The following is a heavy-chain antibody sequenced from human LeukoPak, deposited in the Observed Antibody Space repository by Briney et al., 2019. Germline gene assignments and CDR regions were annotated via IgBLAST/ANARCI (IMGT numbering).Heavy chain of an antibody. CDR1: GYSFTSYW. CDR2: IYPGDSDT. V-gene: IGHV5-51*01. CDR3: ARRVAVAGTLNWYFDL. J-gene: IGHJ2*01. Sequence: GESLKISCKGSGYSFTSYWIGWVRQMPGKGLEWMGIIYPGDSDTRYSPSFQGQVTISADKSISTAYLQWSSLKASDTAMYYCARRVAVAGTLNWYFDLWGRGTLVTVSS. D-gene: IGHD6-19*01.